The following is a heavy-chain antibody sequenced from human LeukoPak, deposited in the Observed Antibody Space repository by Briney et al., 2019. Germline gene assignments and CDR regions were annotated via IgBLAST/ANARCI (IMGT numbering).Heavy chain of an antibody. CDR2: IYYSGST. Sequence: SETLSLTCTVSGGSISNSNYYWSWIRQPPGKGLEWIGYIYYSGSTNYNPSLKSRVTISVDTSKNQFSLKLSSVTAADTAVYYCARDGYYYDSSGYYARAFDIWGQGTMVAVSS. CDR3: ARDGYYYDSSGYYARAFDI. J-gene: IGHJ3*02. V-gene: IGHV4-61*01. CDR1: GGSISNSNYY. D-gene: IGHD3-22*01.